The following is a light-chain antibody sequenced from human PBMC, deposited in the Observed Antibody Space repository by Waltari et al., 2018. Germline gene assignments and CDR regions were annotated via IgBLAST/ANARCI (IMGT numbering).Light chain of an antibody. V-gene: IGLV2-14*01. J-gene: IGLJ1*01. CDR3: TSYTSSSSLV. Sequence: QSALTQPASVSGSPGQSITISCTGTSSDVGGSNYVSWYQQHPGKAPKLMIYDDSNRPSGVSNRFSGSKSGNTASLTISGLQAEDEADYYCTSYTSSSSLVFGTGTKVTVL. CDR1: SSDVGGSNY. CDR2: DDS.